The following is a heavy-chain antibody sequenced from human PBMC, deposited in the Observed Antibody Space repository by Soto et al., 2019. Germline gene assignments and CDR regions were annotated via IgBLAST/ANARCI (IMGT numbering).Heavy chain of an antibody. CDR3: AKDRSNYDILTGYYRGLDY. CDR1: GFTFSNYG. V-gene: IGHV3-30*18. D-gene: IGHD3-9*01. CDR2: ISYDGSNK. Sequence: QVQLVESGGGVVQPGRSLRLSCAASGFTFSNYGMHWVGQAPGKGLEWVAVISYDGSNKYYADSVKGRFTISRDHSKNTLYLQMNSLRAEDTAVYYCAKDRSNYDILTGYYRGLDYWGQGTLVTVSS. J-gene: IGHJ4*02.